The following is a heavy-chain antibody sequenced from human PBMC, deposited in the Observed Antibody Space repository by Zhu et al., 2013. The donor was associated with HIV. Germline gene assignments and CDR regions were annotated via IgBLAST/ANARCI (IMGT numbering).Heavy chain of an antibody. D-gene: IGHD1-26*01. Sequence: QVQLVQSGAEVKKPGASVKVSCKASGYTFTGYYMHWVRQAPGQGLEWMGWINPNSGGTNYAQKFQGWVTMTRDTSISTAYMELSRLRSDDTAVYYCARGGIRGATPTDAYYFDYWGQGTLVTVSS. CDR1: GYTFTGYY. CDR3: ARGGIRGATPTDAYYFDY. CDR2: INPNSGGT. J-gene: IGHJ4*02. V-gene: IGHV1-2*04.